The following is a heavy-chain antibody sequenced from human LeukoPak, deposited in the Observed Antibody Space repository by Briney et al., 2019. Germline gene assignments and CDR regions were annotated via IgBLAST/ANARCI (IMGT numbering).Heavy chain of an antibody. CDR2: ISGSGGST. Sequence: GGSLRLSCAASGFTFSSYAMSWVRQAPGKGLEWVSAISGSGGSTYYADSVKGRFTISRDNSKNTLYLHMNSLRAEDTAVYYCVSQQLDDAFDIWGQGTMVTVSS. CDR3: VSQQLDDAFDI. V-gene: IGHV3-23*01. CDR1: GFTFSSYA. J-gene: IGHJ3*02. D-gene: IGHD6-13*01.